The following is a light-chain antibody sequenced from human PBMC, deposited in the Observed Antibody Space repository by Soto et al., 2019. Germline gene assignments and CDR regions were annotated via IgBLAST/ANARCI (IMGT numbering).Light chain of an antibody. CDR3: QQYNSYSPWT. CDR1: QSIGTY. J-gene: IGKJ1*01. Sequence: DIQMTQSPSSLSASVGDRVTITCRASQSIGTYLHWYQQKPGKAPKLLIYDASSLESGVPSRFSGSGSGTEFTLTISSLQPDDFATYYCQQYNSYSPWTFGQGTKVDIK. V-gene: IGKV1-5*01. CDR2: DAS.